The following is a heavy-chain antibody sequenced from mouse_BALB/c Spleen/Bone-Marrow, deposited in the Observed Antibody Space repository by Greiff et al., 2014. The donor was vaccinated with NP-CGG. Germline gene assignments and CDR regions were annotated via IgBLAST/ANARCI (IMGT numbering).Heavy chain of an antibody. Sequence: VQLQQSGAELVRPGTSVKVSCKGSGYAFTNYLMEWVKQRPGQGLEWIGVINSGSGGTKYNEKFKGKATLTADKPSSTAYMQLSSLTSDDSAVYFCARAITDAMDYWGQGASVTVTS. J-gene: IGHJ4*01. CDR1: GYAFTNYL. CDR3: ARAITDAMDY. CDR2: INSGSGGT. V-gene: IGHV1-54*01. D-gene: IGHD2-4*01.